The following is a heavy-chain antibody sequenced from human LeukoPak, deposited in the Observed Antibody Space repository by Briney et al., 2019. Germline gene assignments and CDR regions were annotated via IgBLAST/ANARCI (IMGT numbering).Heavy chain of an antibody. J-gene: IGHJ5*02. CDR2: ISADGSVT. CDR1: GFTFSRYW. CDR3: ATAGGDGSRMGFDP. D-gene: IGHD2-15*01. V-gene: IGHV3-74*01. Sequence: GGSLRLSCADSGFTFSRYWMHWVRQTPGKGLVWVSCISADGSVTRYADSVKGRFTISRDNTKSTLYLQMHRLRAEDTAVYYCATAGGDGSRMGFDPWGQGPLVTVSS.